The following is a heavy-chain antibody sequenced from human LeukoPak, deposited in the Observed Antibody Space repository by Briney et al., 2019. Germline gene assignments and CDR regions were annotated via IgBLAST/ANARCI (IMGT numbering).Heavy chain of an antibody. CDR1: GYSFTSYW. CDR3: ARLSGYSYGYDYYGMGV. D-gene: IGHD5-18*01. CDR2: IYPGDSDT. J-gene: IGHJ6*02. V-gene: IGHV5-51*01. Sequence: LGESLKISCKGSGYSFTSYWIGWVRQMPGKGLEWMGIIYPGDSDTRYSPSFQGQVTISADKSISTAYLQWSSLKASDAAMYYCARLSGYSYGYDYYGMGVWGQGTTVTVSS.